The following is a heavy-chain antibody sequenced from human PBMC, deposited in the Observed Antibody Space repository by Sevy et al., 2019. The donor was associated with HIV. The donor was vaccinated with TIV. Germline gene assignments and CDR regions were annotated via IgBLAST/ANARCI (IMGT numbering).Heavy chain of an antibody. CDR3: ARDLLGYYDSSGYYAFDI. V-gene: IGHV1-69*13. D-gene: IGHD3-22*01. CDR2: IIPIFGTA. CDR1: GGTFSSYA. J-gene: IGHJ3*02. Sequence: ASVKVSCKASGGTFSSYAISWVRQAPGQGLEWMGGIIPIFGTANYAQKFQGRVTITADESTSTAYMELSSLRSEDTAVSYCARDLLGYYDSSGYYAFDIWGQGTMVTVSS.